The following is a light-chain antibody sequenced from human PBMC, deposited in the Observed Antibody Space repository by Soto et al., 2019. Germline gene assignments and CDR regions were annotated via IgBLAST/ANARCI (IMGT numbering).Light chain of an antibody. J-gene: IGKJ1*01. V-gene: IGKV1-5*03. CDR3: QQYTSYRT. CDR1: QSISIW. Sequence: DIQMTQSPSTLSASVGDRVTITCRASQSISIWLAWYQQKPGRAPTLLIYKASTLESGVPSRFSGSGSGTEFTLTISSLQPDDFPTYYCQQYTSYRTSGQGTKV. CDR2: KAS.